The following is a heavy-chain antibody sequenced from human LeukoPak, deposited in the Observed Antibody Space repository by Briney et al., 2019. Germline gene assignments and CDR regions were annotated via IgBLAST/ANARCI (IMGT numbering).Heavy chain of an antibody. V-gene: IGHV4-31*03. J-gene: IGHJ5*02. CDR3: AQTLNYYDSGTNWFDP. CDR2: IYYSGST. Sequence: SQTLSLTCTVSGGSISSGGYYWSWIRQHPGTGLEWIGYIYYSGSTYYNPSLKSRVTISVDTSKNQFSLKLSSVTAADTAVYYCAQTLNYYDSGTNWFDPWGQGTLVTVSS. CDR1: GGSISSGGYY. D-gene: IGHD3-22*01.